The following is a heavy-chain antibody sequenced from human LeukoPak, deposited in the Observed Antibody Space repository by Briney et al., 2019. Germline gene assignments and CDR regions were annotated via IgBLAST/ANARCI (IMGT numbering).Heavy chain of an antibody. CDR1: GGSFSGYY. CDR2: IYTSGST. J-gene: IGHJ6*03. D-gene: IGHD5-12*01. Sequence: PETLSLTCAVYGGSFSGYYWSWLRQPAGKGLEWIGRIYTSGSTNYNPSLKSRVTMSVDTSKNQFSLKLSSVTAADTAVYYCAREIVATNYYYYYMDVWGKGTTVTISS. CDR3: AREIVATNYYYYYMDV. V-gene: IGHV4-4*07.